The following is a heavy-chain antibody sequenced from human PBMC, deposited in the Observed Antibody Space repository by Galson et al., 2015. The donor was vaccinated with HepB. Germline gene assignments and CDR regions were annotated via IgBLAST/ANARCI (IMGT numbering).Heavy chain of an antibody. V-gene: IGHV3-23*01. Sequence: SLRLSCAASGFTFSSYAMSWVRQAPGKGLEWVSAISGSGGSTYYADSVTGRFTISRDNSKNTLYLQMNSLRAEDTAVYYCAKAGDRIADCSYLDLWGRGTLVTVPS. J-gene: IGHJ2*01. CDR3: AKAGDRIADCSYLDL. CDR2: ISGSGGST. D-gene: IGHD6-13*01. CDR1: GFTFSSYA.